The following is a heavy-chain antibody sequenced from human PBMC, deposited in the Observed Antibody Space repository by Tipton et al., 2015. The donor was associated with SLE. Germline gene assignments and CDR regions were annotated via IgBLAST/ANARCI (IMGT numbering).Heavy chain of an antibody. Sequence: LRLSCTVSGDSISSSSYYWSWIRQPPGKGLEWIGYIYYSGSTNYNPSLKSRVTISVDTSKNQFSLKLSSVTAADTAVYYCARLYSSSWQRSDYWGQGTLVTVSS. V-gene: IGHV4-61*01. D-gene: IGHD6-13*01. CDR2: IYYSGST. CDR1: GDSISSSSYY. CDR3: ARLYSSSWQRSDY. J-gene: IGHJ4*02.